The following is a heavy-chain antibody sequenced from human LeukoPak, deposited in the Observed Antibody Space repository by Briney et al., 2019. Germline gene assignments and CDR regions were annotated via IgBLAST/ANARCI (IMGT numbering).Heavy chain of an antibody. CDR3: AKCSGGNCYHSDDH. V-gene: IGHV3-21*01. CDR1: GXTFSAHS. J-gene: IGHJ5*02. D-gene: IGHD2-15*01. Sequence: GGSLRLSCAASGXTFSAHSMNWVRQAPGKGLEWVSSISSGSRYIYYADSVKGRFTISRDNAKDSLYLQMNSLRAEDTAVYYCAKCSGGNCYHSDDHWGQGTLVTVSP. CDR2: ISSGSRYI.